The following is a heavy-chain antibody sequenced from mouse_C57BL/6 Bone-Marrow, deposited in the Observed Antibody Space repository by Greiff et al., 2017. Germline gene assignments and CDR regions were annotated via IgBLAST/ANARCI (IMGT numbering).Heavy chain of an antibody. CDR1: GFTFSSYT. Sequence: DVHLVESGGGLVKPGGSLKLSCAASGFTFSSYTMSWVRQTPEKRLEWVATISGGGGNTYYPDSVKGRFTISRDNAKNTLYLQMSSLRSEDTALYYCARSRSGLRWFAYWGQGTLVTVSA. J-gene: IGHJ3*01. CDR3: ARSRSGLRWFAY. D-gene: IGHD2-4*01. CDR2: ISGGGGNT. V-gene: IGHV5-9*01.